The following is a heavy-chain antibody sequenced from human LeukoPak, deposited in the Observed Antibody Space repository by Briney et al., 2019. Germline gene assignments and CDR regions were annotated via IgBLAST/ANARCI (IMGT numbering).Heavy chain of an antibody. V-gene: IGHV4-38-2*02. CDR1: GFSISNGYY. Sequence: PSETLSLTCTVSGFSISNGYYWGWIRQPPGKGLKWIGSIYHGGNTYYNPSLQSRVTISVDTSKNQFSLRLSSVTAADTAVYYCARVGMGYYYDSSGYQGIDYWGQGTLVTVSS. CDR2: IYHGGNT. J-gene: IGHJ4*02. CDR3: ARVGMGYYYDSSGYQGIDY. D-gene: IGHD3-22*01.